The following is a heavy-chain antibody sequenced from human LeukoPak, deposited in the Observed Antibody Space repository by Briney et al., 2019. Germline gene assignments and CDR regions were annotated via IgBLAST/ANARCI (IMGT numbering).Heavy chain of an antibody. V-gene: IGHV4-4*02. D-gene: IGHD3-22*01. CDR2: IYHSGTT. Sequence: SETLSLTCAVSGGSISSSNWWSWVRQPPGKGLEWIGEIYHSGTTNYNPSLKSRVPISVDKSKNQFSLKLSSVTAADTAVYYCASHGPDYYDSSGLNYYFDYWGQGTLVTVSS. CDR3: ASHGPDYYDSSGLNYYFDY. CDR1: GGSISSSNW. J-gene: IGHJ4*02.